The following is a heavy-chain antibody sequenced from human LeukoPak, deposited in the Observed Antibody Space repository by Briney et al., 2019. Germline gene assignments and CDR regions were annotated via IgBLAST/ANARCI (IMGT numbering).Heavy chain of an antibody. CDR1: GGSFSGYY. Sequence: SETLSLTCAVYGGSFSGYYWSWIRQPPGKGLERIGEINHSGSTNYNPSLKSRVTISVDTSKNQFSLKLSSVTAADTAVYYCARGGIVATSNKQNWFDPWGQGTLVTVSS. J-gene: IGHJ5*02. V-gene: IGHV4-34*01. CDR2: INHSGST. D-gene: IGHD5-12*01. CDR3: ARGGIVATSNKQNWFDP.